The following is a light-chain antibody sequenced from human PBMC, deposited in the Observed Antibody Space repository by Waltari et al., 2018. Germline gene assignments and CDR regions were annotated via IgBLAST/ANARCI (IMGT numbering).Light chain of an antibody. J-gene: IGLJ3*02. Sequence: QSALTQPASVSGSPGQSITISCTGTSSDVGGYNYVSWYQQHPGKAPKLMIYDVNKRPSGISNRFAGSKSGNTASLTISGRQAEDEADYYCSSYTSSSTWVFGGGTKLTVL. V-gene: IGLV2-14*01. CDR1: SSDVGGYNY. CDR3: SSYTSSSTWV. CDR2: DVN.